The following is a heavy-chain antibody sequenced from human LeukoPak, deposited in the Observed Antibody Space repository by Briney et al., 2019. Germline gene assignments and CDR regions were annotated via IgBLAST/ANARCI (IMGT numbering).Heavy chain of an antibody. CDR3: ATHIVAASLGN. Sequence: TGGSLRLSCAASGFTVSSNYMSWVRQAPGEGLEWVGRIKSKIGGETRDYAAPVKGRFTISRDDSKYTVYLQMNSLKTEDTAVYYCATHIVAASLGNWGQGILVTVSS. V-gene: IGHV3-15*01. CDR1: GFTVSSNY. J-gene: IGHJ4*02. CDR2: IKSKIGGETR. D-gene: IGHD5-12*01.